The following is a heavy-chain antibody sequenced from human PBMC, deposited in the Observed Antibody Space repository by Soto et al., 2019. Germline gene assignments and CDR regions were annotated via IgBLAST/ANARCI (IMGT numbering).Heavy chain of an antibody. CDR1: GCTFSSYV. V-gene: IGHV3-23*01. J-gene: IGHJ4*02. CDR2: ISGSGSRT. D-gene: IGHD3-3*01. CDR3: ATRQGSDGWSFFGRS. Sequence: PGGSLRLSCAASGCTFSSYVMSWVRQAPGKGLEWVSGISGSGSRTYYADSVKGRFTISRDDSKNTLYLQMNSLRAEDTAVYYCATRQGSDGWSFFGRSWGQGTLVTVSS.